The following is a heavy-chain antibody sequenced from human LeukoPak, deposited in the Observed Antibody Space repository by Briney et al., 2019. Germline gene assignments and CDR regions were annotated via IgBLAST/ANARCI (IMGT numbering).Heavy chain of an antibody. CDR3: ARHASNQYQLPVY. V-gene: IGHV4-39*01. CDR1: GGSISSSSYY. D-gene: IGHD2-2*01. J-gene: IGHJ4*02. CDR2: IYHSGST. Sequence: SETLSLTCTVSGGSISSSSYYWGWIRQPPGKGLEWIGSIYHSGSTYYNPSLKSRVTISVDTSKNQFSLKLSSVTAADTAVYYCARHASNQYQLPVYWGQGTLVTVSS.